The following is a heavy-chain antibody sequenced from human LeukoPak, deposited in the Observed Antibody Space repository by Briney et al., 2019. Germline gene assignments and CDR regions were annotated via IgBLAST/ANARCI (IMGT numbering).Heavy chain of an antibody. CDR1: GFTFSSYW. CDR3: AVGYNFDY. J-gene: IGHJ4*02. Sequence: GGSLRLSCAASGFTFSSYWKSWVRQAPGKGLEWVANIKQDGSEKYYVDSVKGRFTISRDNAKNSLYLQMNSLRAEDTAVYYCAVGYNFDYWGQGTLVTVSS. V-gene: IGHV3-7*01. CDR2: IKQDGSEK. D-gene: IGHD5-18*01.